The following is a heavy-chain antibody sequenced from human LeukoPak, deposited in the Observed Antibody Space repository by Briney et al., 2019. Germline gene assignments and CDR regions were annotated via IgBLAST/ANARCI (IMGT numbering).Heavy chain of an antibody. J-gene: IGHJ3*02. V-gene: IGHV4-31*03. Sequence: SETLSLTCTVSGGSISSGGYYWSWIRQHPGKGLEWIGYIYYSGGTYYNPSLKSRVTISVDTSKNQFSLKLSSVTAADTAVYYCARATYGSGSYYAAGVAFDIWGQGTMVTVSS. CDR2: IYYSGGT. D-gene: IGHD3-10*01. CDR1: GGSISSGGYY. CDR3: ARATYGSGSYYAAGVAFDI.